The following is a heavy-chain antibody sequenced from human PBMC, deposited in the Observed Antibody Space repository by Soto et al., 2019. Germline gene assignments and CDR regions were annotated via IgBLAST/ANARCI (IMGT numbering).Heavy chain of an antibody. Sequence: QITLKESGPTLVKPTQTLTLTCTFSGFSLSTSGVGVGWIRQPPGKALEWLALIYWDDDKRYSPSLKSRLTITKDTSKNQVVLTMTNMDPVDPATYYCAHRRNGDYFFDYWGQGTLVTVSS. J-gene: IGHJ4*02. D-gene: IGHD4-17*01. V-gene: IGHV2-5*02. CDR3: AHRRNGDYFFDY. CDR1: GFSLSTSGVG. CDR2: IYWDDDK.